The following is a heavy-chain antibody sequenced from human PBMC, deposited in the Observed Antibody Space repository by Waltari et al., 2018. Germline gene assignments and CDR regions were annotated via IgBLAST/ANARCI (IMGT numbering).Heavy chain of an antibody. D-gene: IGHD6-13*01. CDR2: INPNSGGT. Sequence: QVQLVQSGAEVKKPGASVKVSCKASGYTFTGYYMHWVRQAPGQGLEWMGWINPNSGGTNYAQKFQGRVTMTRDTSISTAYMELSRLRSDDTAVYYCARGGIAAAGRVGWYYYYYMDVWGKGTTVTVSS. CDR3: ARGGIAAAGRVGWYYYYYMDV. J-gene: IGHJ6*03. CDR1: GYTFTGYY. V-gene: IGHV1-2*02.